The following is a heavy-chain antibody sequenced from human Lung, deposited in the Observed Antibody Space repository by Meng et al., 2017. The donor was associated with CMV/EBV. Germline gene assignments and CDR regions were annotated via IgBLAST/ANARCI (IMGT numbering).Heavy chain of an antibody. CDR3: ARGGSSWGGKYYYYGMDV. Sequence: GESLKISCAASGFTFSSYWMHWVCQAPGKGLVWVSRINSDGSSTSYADSVKGRFTISRDNAKNTLYLQMNSLRAEDTAVYYCARGGSSWGGKYYYYGMDVWGQGTTVTVSS. J-gene: IGHJ6*02. CDR1: GFTFSSYW. V-gene: IGHV3-74*01. CDR2: INSDGSST. D-gene: IGHD6-13*01.